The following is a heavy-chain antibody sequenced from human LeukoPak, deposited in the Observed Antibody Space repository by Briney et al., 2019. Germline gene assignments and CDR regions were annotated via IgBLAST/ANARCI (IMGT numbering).Heavy chain of an antibody. CDR3: ARGTPTPKWGMDV. V-gene: IGHV1-3*01. Sequence: ASVKVSCKASGYTFTTYTIHWVRQAPGQRLEWMAWINVGNGDTKYSQNFQGRLTITRDTSANTAYMELSSLRSEDTAVYYCARGTPTPKWGMDVWGQGTTVTVSS. CDR1: GYTFTTYT. D-gene: IGHD2-8*01. CDR2: INVGNGDT. J-gene: IGHJ6*02.